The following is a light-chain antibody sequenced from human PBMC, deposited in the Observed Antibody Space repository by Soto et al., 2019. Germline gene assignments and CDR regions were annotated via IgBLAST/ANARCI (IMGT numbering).Light chain of an antibody. Sequence: EIVMTQSPATLSVSPGERATLSCRASQSVSSNLAWYQQKPGQAPRLLIYGASTRATGIPARFSGSGSGTEFTLTISSLQSEDSAVYYGQQYNNWPPYTFGQGTKLEIK. V-gene: IGKV3-15*01. J-gene: IGKJ2*01. CDR1: QSVSSN. CDR3: QQYNNWPPYT. CDR2: GAS.